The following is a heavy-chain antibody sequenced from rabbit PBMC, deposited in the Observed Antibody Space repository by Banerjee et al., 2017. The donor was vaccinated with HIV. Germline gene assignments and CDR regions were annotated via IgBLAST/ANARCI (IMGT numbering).Heavy chain of an antibody. CDR3: ARDSDAWGDPFNL. CDR1: GFSFSSSYW. J-gene: IGHJ4*01. CDR2: IYTGSSGST. V-gene: IGHV1S45*01. D-gene: IGHD4-1*01. Sequence: QEQLEESGGDLVKPGASLTLTCTASGFSFSSSYWISWVRQAPGKGLEWIACIYTGSSGSTWYATWAKGRFTISKTSSTTVTLQMTSLTAADTATYFCARDSDAWGDPFNLWGQGTLVTVS.